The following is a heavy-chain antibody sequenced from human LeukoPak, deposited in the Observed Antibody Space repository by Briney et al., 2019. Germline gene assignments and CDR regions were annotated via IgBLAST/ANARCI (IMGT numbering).Heavy chain of an antibody. CDR3: AKTHCGGGSCDKFDP. D-gene: IGHD2-21*01. Sequence: PSATLSLTCTVSGASVSTYFWSWIRQPAGKTMEWIGRVYASGTTYYNPSLRSRVTLSIDTSKNQFSLSLNSVTAADTAVYYCAKTHCGGGSCDKFDPWGQGILVTVSS. V-gene: IGHV4-4*07. CDR2: VYASGTT. J-gene: IGHJ5*02. CDR1: GASVSTYF.